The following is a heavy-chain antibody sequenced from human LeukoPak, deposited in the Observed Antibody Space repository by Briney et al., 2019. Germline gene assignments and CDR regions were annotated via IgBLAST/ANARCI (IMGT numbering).Heavy chain of an antibody. CDR2: IHHSGST. D-gene: IGHD4-11*01. Sequence: TSETLSLTCAVSGGSISSNNWWSGVRPPPGKGLEGIGEIHHSGSTNYNPSLKRRVTISVDKSKNQLSLKLSSVIAADTAVYYCARAPYTYYALDVWGQGTTVTVSS. J-gene: IGHJ6*02. CDR1: GGSISSNNW. V-gene: IGHV4-4*02. CDR3: ARAPYTYYALDV.